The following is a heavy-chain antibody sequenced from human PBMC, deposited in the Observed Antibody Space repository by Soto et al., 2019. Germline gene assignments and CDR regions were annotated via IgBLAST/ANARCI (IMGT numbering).Heavy chain of an antibody. Sequence: QVQLVESGGGVVQPGGSLRLSCASSGFTLSSYGMHWVRQAPGKGLEWVALISFDGNSKYFGDSVKGRFTISRDNYKKTVVLQMNSMRVEDTAGYYCAKSHTICHDYYFDYWGKGTLFTVSS. D-gene: IGHD3-3*01. J-gene: IGHJ4*02. CDR1: GFTLSSYG. CDR2: ISFDGNSK. CDR3: AKSHTICHDYYFDY. V-gene: IGHV3-30*18.